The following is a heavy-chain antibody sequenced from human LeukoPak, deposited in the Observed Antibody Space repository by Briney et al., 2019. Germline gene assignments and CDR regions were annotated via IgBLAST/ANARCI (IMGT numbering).Heavy chain of an antibody. V-gene: IGHV4-30-2*01. Sequence: ETSETLSLTCTVSGGSISSGGYYWSWIRQPPGKGLEWIGYIYHSGSTYYNPSLKSRVTISVDRSKNQFSLKLSSVTAADTAVYYCASGPPYSSPLDYWGQGTLVTVSS. CDR3: ASGPPYSSPLDY. CDR2: IYHSGST. D-gene: IGHD6-13*01. J-gene: IGHJ4*02. CDR1: GGSISSGGYY.